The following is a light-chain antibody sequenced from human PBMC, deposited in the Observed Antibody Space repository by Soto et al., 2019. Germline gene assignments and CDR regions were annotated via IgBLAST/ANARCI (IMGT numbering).Light chain of an antibody. CDR3: MQATQSPRT. J-gene: IGKJ1*01. V-gene: IGKV2-30*01. CDR1: QSLVYSDGNTY. CDR2: KVS. Sequence: DVVMTQSPLSLPVTLGQPASISCRSSQSLVYSDGNTYLNWFQQRPGQSPRLLIYKVSNRASGVPDRFSGSGSGTDFTLKISRVEAEDVGVYYCMQATQSPRTFGQGTKVELK.